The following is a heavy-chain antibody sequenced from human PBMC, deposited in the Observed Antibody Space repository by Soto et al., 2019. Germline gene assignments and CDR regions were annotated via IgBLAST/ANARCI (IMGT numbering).Heavy chain of an antibody. CDR2: IYNSVST. J-gene: IGHJ4*02. Sequence: SETLSLTCAVSGDSINNNYYWGWIRKPPGKGLEWIASIYNSVSTHYNPSLKSRVTISIDTSKNQFSLQLTSVTAADTAVYYCARNSSGWSFDSWGQGTRVPSPQ. D-gene: IGHD6-19*01. CDR3: ARNSSGWSFDS. CDR1: GDSINNNYY. V-gene: IGHV4-38-2*01.